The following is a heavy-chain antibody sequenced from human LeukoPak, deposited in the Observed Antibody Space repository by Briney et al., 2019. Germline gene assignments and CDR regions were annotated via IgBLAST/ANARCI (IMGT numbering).Heavy chain of an antibody. J-gene: IGHJ4*02. Sequence: GASLRLSCAASGFTFSNYAMSWVRQAPGKGLEWVSAIVGSGGSTYYADSVKGRFTISRDNSRNTLFLQMNSLRVEDTALYYCSKWGDYDVLTGYYDSDFWGQGTLVTVSS. CDR3: SKWGDYDVLTGYYDSDF. D-gene: IGHD3-9*01. CDR1: GFTFSNYA. CDR2: IVGSGGST. V-gene: IGHV3-23*01.